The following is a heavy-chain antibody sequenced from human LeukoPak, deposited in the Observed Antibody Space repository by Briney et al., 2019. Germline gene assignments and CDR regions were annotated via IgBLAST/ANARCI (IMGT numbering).Heavy chain of an antibody. V-gene: IGHV3-30-3*01. CDR1: GFTFSSYA. D-gene: IGHD3-3*01. J-gene: IGHJ6*02. CDR2: ISYDGSNK. Sequence: PGRSLRLSCAASGFTFSSYAMHWVRQAPGKGLEWVAVISYDGSNKYYADSVKGRFTISRDNSKNTLYVQMNSLRAEDVAVYYCAKDPILFGVDAYGMDVWGQGTTVTVSS. CDR3: AKDPILFGVDAYGMDV.